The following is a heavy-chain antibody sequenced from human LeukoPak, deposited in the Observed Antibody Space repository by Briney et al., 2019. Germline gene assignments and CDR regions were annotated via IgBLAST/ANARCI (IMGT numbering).Heavy chain of an antibody. J-gene: IGHJ4*02. V-gene: IGHV1-69*13. CDR1: GGTFSSYA. CDR2: IIPIFGTA. Sequence: ASVKVSCKASGGTFSSYAISWVRQAPGQGLEWMGGIIPIFGTANYGQKFQGRVTITEDESTSTAYMELSSLRSEDTAVYYCARTNTGREWELLQTGITFDYWGQGTLVSVPS. CDR3: ARTNTGREWELLQTGITFDY. D-gene: IGHD1-26*01.